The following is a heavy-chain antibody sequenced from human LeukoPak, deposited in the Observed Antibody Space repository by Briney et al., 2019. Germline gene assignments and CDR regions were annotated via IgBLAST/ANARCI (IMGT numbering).Heavy chain of an antibody. V-gene: IGHV1-18*01. CDR2: ISAYNGNT. D-gene: IGHD2-2*01. CDR1: GYTFTSYG. J-gene: IGHJ6*02. Sequence: GASVKVSCKASGYTFTSYGISWVRQAPGQGLEWMGWISAYNGNTNYAQKLQGRVTMTTDTSTSTAYMELRSLRSDDTAVYYCARDIVVVPAANAPYYYYYGMDVWGQGTTVTVSS. CDR3: ARDIVVVPAANAPYYYYYGMDV.